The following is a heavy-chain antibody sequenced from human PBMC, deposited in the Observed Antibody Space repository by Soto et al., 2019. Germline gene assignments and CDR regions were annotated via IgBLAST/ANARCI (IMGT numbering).Heavy chain of an antibody. J-gene: IGHJ4*02. V-gene: IGHV1-18*01. D-gene: IGHD3-22*01. CDR3: AREVGYYDSSGYFDY. CDR2: ISAYNGNT. CDR1: GYTFTSYG. Sequence: ASVKVSCQASGYTFTSYGISWVRQAPGQGLEWMGWISAYNGNTNYAQKLQGRVTMTTDTSTSTAYMELRSLRSDDTAVYYCAREVGYYDSSGYFDYWGQGTLVTVSS.